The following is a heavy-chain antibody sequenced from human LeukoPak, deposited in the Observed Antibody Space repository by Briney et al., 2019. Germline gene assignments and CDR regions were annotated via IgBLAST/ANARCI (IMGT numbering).Heavy chain of an antibody. V-gene: IGHV4-4*07. D-gene: IGHD3-10*01. CDR3: AREYGSGSYHLIYYFDY. CDR1: GGSISSYY. CDR2: IYTSGST. Sequence: SETLSLTCTVSGGSISSYYWSWIRQPAGKGLEWIGRIYTSGSTNYNPSLKSRVTMSVDTSKNQFSLKLSSVTAADTAVYYCAREYGSGSYHLIYYFDYWGQGTLVTVSS. J-gene: IGHJ4*02.